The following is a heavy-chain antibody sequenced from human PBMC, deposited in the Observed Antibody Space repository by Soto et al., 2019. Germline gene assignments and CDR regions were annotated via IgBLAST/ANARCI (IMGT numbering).Heavy chain of an antibody. J-gene: IGHJ5*02. CDR1: GYSFSTYW. V-gene: IGHV5-51*01. CDR3: ARRVQQLVRGWFDP. D-gene: IGHD6-6*01. Sequence: GESLKISCKASGYSFSTYWIGWVRQMPGKGLERMGFIYPGDSDTRYSPAFQGQVTISVDKSTSTTYLQWSSLKASDTAIYYCARRVQQLVRGWFDPWGQGTQVTVSS. CDR2: IYPGDSDT.